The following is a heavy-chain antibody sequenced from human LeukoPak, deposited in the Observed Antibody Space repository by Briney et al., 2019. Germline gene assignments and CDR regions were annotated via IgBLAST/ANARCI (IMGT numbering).Heavy chain of an antibody. Sequence: GASVKVSCKASGYIFTSYYMHWVRQAPGQGLEWMGIINPSGGSTSYAQKFQGRVTMTRDTSTSTVYMELSSLRSEDTAVYYCARDRDDYGDYGINWFDPWGQGTLVTVSS. V-gene: IGHV1-46*01. D-gene: IGHD4-17*01. CDR2: INPSGGST. CDR3: ARDRDDYGDYGINWFDP. J-gene: IGHJ5*02. CDR1: GYIFTSYY.